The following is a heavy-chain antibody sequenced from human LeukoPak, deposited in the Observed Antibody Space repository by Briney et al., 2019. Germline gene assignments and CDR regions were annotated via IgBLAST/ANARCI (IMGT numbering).Heavy chain of an antibody. J-gene: IGHJ4*02. CDR2: IYYSGST. V-gene: IGHV4-39*01. CDR1: GGSISSSSYY. D-gene: IGHD3-22*01. CDR3: ARGDFYFDRSGYEQYFDS. Sequence: SETLSLTCTVSGGSISSSSYYWGWIRQPPGKGLEWIGSIYYSGSTYYNPSLKSRVTISVDTSKNQFSLKLSSVTAADTAIYYCARGDFYFDRSGYEQYFDSWGQGTLVAVSS.